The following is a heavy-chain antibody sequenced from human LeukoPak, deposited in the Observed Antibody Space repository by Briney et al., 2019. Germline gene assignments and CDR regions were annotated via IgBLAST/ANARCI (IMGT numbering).Heavy chain of an antibody. V-gene: IGHV3-11*01. D-gene: IGHD2-15*01. CDR3: ARVVTQLLSCSRSMDV. CDR2: ISSSGSAI. CDR1: GFTFSDYY. Sequence: PGGSLRLSCAASGFTFSDYYMSWIRQAPGKGLEGVSYISSSGSAIYYADSVKGRFTISRDNAQNSLYLQMNSLRAEDTAVYYCARVVTQLLSCSRSMDVWAQGTTVTVSS. J-gene: IGHJ6*01.